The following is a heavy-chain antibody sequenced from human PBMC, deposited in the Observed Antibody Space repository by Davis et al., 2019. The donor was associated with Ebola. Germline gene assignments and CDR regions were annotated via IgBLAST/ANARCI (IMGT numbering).Heavy chain of an antibody. Sequence: GGSLRLSCAASGFTFSSYGMHWVRQAPGKGLEWVAVISYDGSNKYYADSVKGRFTISRDNSKNTLYLQMNSLRAEDTAVYYCAKFDCSGGSCYSFDYWGQGTLVTVSS. CDR1: GFTFSSYG. D-gene: IGHD2-15*01. V-gene: IGHV3-30*18. CDR2: ISYDGSNK. J-gene: IGHJ4*02. CDR3: AKFDCSGGSCYSFDY.